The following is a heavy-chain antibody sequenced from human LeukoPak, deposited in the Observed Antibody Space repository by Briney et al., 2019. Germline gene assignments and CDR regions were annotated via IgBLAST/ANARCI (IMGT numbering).Heavy chain of an antibody. J-gene: IGHJ6*02. CDR1: GFTFSSYS. CDR2: ISSSSSYI. CDR3: ARDQLRNYDFWSGYYTGRYYGMDV. Sequence: PGGSLSLSCAASGFTFSSYSMNWVRQAPGKGLEWVSSISSSSSYIYYADSVKGRFTISRDNAKNSLYLQMNSLRAEDTAVYYCARDQLRNYDFWSGYYTGRYYGMDVWGQGTTVTVSS. D-gene: IGHD3-3*01. V-gene: IGHV3-21*01.